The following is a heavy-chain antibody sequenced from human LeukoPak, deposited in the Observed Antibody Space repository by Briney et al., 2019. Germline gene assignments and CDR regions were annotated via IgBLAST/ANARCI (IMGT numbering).Heavy chain of an antibody. J-gene: IGHJ6*03. Sequence: ASVKVSCKASGYTFTGYYMHWVRQAPGQGLEWMGRINPNSGGTNYAQKFQGRVTMTRDTSISTAYMELSRLRSVDTAVYYCARLSLGYCSGGSCYAYYMDVWGKGTTVTVSS. CDR3: ARLSLGYCSGGSCYAYYMDV. CDR1: GYTFTGYY. V-gene: IGHV1-2*06. D-gene: IGHD2-15*01. CDR2: INPNSGGT.